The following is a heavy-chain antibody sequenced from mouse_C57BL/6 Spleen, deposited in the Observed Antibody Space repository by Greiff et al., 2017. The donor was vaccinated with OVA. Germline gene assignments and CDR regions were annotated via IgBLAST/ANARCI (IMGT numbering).Heavy chain of an antibody. Sequence: VQLQQSGPELVKPGASVKISCKASGYTFTDYYMNWVKQSHGKSLEWIGDINPNNGGTSYNQKFKGKATLTVDKSSSTAYMELRSLTSEDSAVYYCARDYDSWYFDVWGTGTTVTVSS. V-gene: IGHV1-26*01. CDR3: ARDYDSWYFDV. J-gene: IGHJ1*03. CDR1: GYTFTDYY. CDR2: INPNNGGT. D-gene: IGHD2-4*01.